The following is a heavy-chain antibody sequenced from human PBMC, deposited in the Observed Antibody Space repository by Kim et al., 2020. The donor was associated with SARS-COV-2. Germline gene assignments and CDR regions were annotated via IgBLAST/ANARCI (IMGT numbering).Heavy chain of an antibody. CDR3: TRGTVSAWYDF. CDR2: IT. Sequence: ITDYADSVKGRFTISRDNSKDILYLQMNSLRAEDTALYFCTRGTVSAWYDFWGQGTLVTVSS. D-gene: IGHD2-2*01. J-gene: IGHJ5*01. V-gene: IGHV3-23*05.